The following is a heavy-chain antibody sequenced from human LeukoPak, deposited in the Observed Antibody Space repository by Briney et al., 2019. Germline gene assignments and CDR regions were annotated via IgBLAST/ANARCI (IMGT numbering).Heavy chain of an antibody. J-gene: IGHJ3*02. CDR3: ARIVLMVYATDAFDI. D-gene: IGHD2-8*01. Sequence: SETLSLTCTVSGGSISSSSYYWGWIRQPPGKGLEWIGSIYYSGSTYYNPSLKSRVTISVDASKNQFSLKLSSVTAADTAVYYCARIVLMVYATDAFDIWGQGTMVTVSS. CDR1: GGSISSSSYY. V-gene: IGHV4-39*07. CDR2: IYYSGST.